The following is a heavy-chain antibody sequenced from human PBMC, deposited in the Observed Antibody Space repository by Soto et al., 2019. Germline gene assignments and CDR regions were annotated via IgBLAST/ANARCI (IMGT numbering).Heavy chain of an antibody. J-gene: IGHJ4*02. CDR3: ASYADQRFF. D-gene: IGHD3-3*01. CDR1: GGTFSSYA. V-gene: IGHV1-69*05. Sequence: ASVKVSCKASGGTFSSYAISWVRQAPGQGLEWMGIIIPSGGSTNYAQKFQGRVTLTTDESTSTVYMELSSLRSEDTAVYYCASYADQRFFWGQGTLVTVSS. CDR2: IIPSGGST.